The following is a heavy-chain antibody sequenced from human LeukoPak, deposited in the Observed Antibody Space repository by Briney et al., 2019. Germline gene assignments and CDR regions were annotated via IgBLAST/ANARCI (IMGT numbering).Heavy chain of an antibody. V-gene: IGHV1-69*13. J-gene: IGHJ4*02. CDR1: GGTFSSYA. D-gene: IGHD5-24*01. CDR3: ARGSKKWLPAVDY. CDR2: IIPIFGTA. Sequence: SVKVSCKASGGTFSSYAISWVRQAPGQGLEWMGGIIPIFGTANYAQKFQGRVTITADESTSTAYMELSSLRSDDTAVYYCARGSKKWLPAVDYWGQGTLVTVSS.